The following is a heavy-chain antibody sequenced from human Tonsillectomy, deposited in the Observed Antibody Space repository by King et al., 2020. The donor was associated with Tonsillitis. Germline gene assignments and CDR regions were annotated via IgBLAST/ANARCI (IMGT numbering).Heavy chain of an antibody. Sequence: VQLVESGGGLVQPGGSLRLSCAASGFTFSSYAMSWVRQAPGKGLEWVSDISGSGGSTYYAGSVKGRFTISRDNSKNTLFLQMNSLRAEDTAVYYCAKPLISSGDALDIWGQGTMVTVSS. CDR2: ISGSGGST. J-gene: IGHJ3*02. D-gene: IGHD3-22*01. V-gene: IGHV3-23*04. CDR3: AKPLISSGDALDI. CDR1: GFTFSSYA.